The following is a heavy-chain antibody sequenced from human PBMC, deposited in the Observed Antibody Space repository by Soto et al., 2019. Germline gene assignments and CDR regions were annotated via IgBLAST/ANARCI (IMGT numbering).Heavy chain of an antibody. J-gene: IGHJ4*02. CDR2: VYNSGT. D-gene: IGHD3-3*01. CDR3: ARGSDFWTGYYLVY. CDR1: GGFISSYY. V-gene: IGHV4-59*01. Sequence: PSETLSLTYTVSGGFISSYYWNWIRQPPGKGLEWIGYVYNSGTSYNPSLKSRVAISVDTSKNQFSLKLSSVTAADTAVYYCARGSDFWTGYYLVYWGQGTLVTVSS.